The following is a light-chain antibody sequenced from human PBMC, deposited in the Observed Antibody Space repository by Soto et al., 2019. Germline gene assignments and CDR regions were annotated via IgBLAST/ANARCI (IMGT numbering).Light chain of an antibody. Sequence: EIAMSQSPATLSVSPGERATLSCGASQSVSSNLAWYQQKPGQAPRLLINGASTRATGIPARFSGSGSGTEFTLTISSLQSEDFAVYYCQQYNNWPRTFGGGTKVDI. CDR2: GAS. V-gene: IGKV3-15*01. J-gene: IGKJ4*01. CDR1: QSVSSN. CDR3: QQYNNWPRT.